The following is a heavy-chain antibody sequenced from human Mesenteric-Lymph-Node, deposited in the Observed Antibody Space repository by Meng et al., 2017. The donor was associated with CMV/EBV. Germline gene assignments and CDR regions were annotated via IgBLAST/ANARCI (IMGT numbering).Heavy chain of an antibody. CDR1: GYTFTGYY. CDR2: INPNSGGT. V-gene: IGHV1-2*02. CDR3: ARVRYCGGDCSNFDY. Sequence: ASVKVSCKASGYTFTGYYMHWVRQAPGQGLEWMGWINPNSGGTNYAQKFQGRVTMTRDTSISAAYMELSRLRSDDTAVYYCARVRYCGGDCSNFDYWGQGTLVTVSS. J-gene: IGHJ4*02. D-gene: IGHD2-21*01.